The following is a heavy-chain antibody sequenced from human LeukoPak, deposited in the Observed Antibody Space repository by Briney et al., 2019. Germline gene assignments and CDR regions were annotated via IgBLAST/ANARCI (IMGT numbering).Heavy chain of an antibody. J-gene: IGHJ4*02. D-gene: IGHD3-22*01. CDR3: AKDSFSSGYFYYFDY. CDR2: ISWNSGSI. CDR1: GFTFDDCA. Sequence: GGSLRLSCAASGFTFDDCAMHWVRQAPGKGLEWVSGISWNSGSIGYADSVKGRFTISRDNAKNSLYLQMNSLRAEDTALYYCAKDSFSSGYFYYFDYWGQGTLVTVSS. V-gene: IGHV3-9*01.